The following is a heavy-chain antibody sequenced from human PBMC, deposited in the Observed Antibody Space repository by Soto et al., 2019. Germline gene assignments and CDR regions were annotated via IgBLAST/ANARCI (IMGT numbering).Heavy chain of an antibody. CDR1: VYSYSTYW. V-gene: IGHV5-51*01. Sequence: GESLKISCKGSVYSYSTYWIAWVRQKPGKGLEFMGIIYPGDSDTRYSPSFQGQVTISADKTITTAYLQWSSLRASDTAMYYCARPIDYASSSTGFDYWGQGTLVTVSS. J-gene: IGHJ4*02. D-gene: IGHD6-6*01. CDR3: ARPIDYASSSTGFDY. CDR2: IYPGDSDT.